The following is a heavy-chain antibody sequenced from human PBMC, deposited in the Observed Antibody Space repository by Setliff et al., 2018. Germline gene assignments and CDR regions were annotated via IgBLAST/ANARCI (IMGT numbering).Heavy chain of an antibody. Sequence: GESLKISCKASGYNFLDYWIGWVRQMPGKGLEWMGIIYADDSDTRYSPSVQGPFTISADKSISTAYLQWSSLKASDTAFYYCARRRRFDSGGPRSPWYFDLWGRGTLVTVSS. D-gene: IGHD3-22*01. J-gene: IGHJ2*01. CDR3: ARRRRFDSGGPRSPWYFDL. CDR1: GYNFLDYW. CDR2: IYADDSDT. V-gene: IGHV5-51*01.